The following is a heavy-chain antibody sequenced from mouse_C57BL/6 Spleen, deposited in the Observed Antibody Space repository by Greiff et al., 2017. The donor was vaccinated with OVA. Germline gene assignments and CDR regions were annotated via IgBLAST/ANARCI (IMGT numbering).Heavy chain of an antibody. Sequence: VQLQQSGPVLVKPGASVKMSCKASGYTFTDYYMNWVKQSHGKSLEWIGVINPYNGGTSYNQKFKGKATLTVDKSSSTAYMELNSLTSEDSAVYYCARSTYDYTWYAYWGQGTLVTVSA. V-gene: IGHV1-19*01. CDR1: GYTFTDYY. J-gene: IGHJ3*01. CDR3: ARSTYDYTWYAY. D-gene: IGHD2-4*01. CDR2: INPYNGGT.